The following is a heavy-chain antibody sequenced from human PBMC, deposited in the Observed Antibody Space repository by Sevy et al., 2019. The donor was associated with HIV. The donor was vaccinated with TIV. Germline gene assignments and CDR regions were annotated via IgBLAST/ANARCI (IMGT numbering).Heavy chain of an antibody. J-gene: IGHJ5*02. D-gene: IGHD3-10*01. CDR2: IYYSGST. Sequence: SETLSLTCTVSGGSISSSSYYWGWIRQPPGKGLEWIGSIYYSGSTYYNPSLKSRVTISVDTSKNQFSLKLSSVTAADTAVYYCARRQRPFHYYGSGKENWFDPWGQGTLVTVSS. V-gene: IGHV4-39*01. CDR3: ARRQRPFHYYGSGKENWFDP. CDR1: GGSISSSSYY.